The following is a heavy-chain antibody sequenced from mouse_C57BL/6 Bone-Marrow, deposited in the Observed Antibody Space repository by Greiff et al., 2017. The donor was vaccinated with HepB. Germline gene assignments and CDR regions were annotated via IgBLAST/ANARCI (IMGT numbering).Heavy chain of an antibody. CDR3: ARDPHYGSSYDWYFDV. V-gene: IGHV1-18*01. J-gene: IGHJ1*03. D-gene: IGHD1-1*01. Sequence: EVQLQQSGPELVKPGASVKIPCKASGYTFTDYNMDWVKQSHGKSLEWIGDINPNNGGSIYNQKFKGKATLTVDKSSSTAYMELRSLTSEDTAVYYCARDPHYGSSYDWYFDVWGTGTTVTVSS. CDR2: INPNNGGS. CDR1: GYTFTDYN.